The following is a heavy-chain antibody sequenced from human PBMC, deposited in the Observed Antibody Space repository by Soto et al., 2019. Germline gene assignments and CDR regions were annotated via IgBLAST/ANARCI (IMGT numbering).Heavy chain of an antibody. D-gene: IGHD6-6*01. CDR3: ARASSSSLYYYGMDV. J-gene: IGHJ6*02. Sequence: QVQLVASGGGVVQPGRSLRLSCAASGFTFSSYAMHWVRQAPGKGLEWLAVISYDGSNKYYADSVKGRFTISRDNSKNSLYLQMNSLRAEDTAVYYCARASSSSLYYYGMDVWGQGTTVTVSS. V-gene: IGHV3-30-3*01. CDR1: GFTFSSYA. CDR2: ISYDGSNK.